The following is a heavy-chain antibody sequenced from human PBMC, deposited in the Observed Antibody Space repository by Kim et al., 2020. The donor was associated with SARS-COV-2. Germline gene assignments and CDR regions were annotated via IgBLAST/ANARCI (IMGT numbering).Heavy chain of an antibody. Sequence: KFQGRVTITRDTSASTAYMELSSLRSEDTAVYYCARDRTNTIFGVVKFDYWGQGTLVTVSS. CDR3: ARDRTNTIFGVVKFDY. D-gene: IGHD3-3*01. V-gene: IGHV1-3*01. J-gene: IGHJ4*02.